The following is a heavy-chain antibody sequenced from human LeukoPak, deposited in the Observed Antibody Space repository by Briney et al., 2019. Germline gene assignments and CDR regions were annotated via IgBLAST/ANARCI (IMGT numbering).Heavy chain of an antibody. CDR2: MYYNRSP. CDR1: GGSVSYYY. J-gene: IGHJ4*02. CDR3: ARGLDYGDSVDY. V-gene: IGHV4-59*02. D-gene: IGHD4-17*01. Sequence: PSETLSLTCSVSGGSVSYYYWRWIRQPPGKGLESIGYMYYNRSPEYNPSLKSRVTMSVDWSKNQVSLSLRSVTAADTAVYYCARGLDYGDSVDYWGQGTLVTVSS.